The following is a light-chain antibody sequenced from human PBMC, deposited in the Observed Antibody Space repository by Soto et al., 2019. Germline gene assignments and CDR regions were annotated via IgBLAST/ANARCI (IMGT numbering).Light chain of an antibody. CDR2: DAS. V-gene: IGKV1-5*01. CDR1: QSISSW. J-gene: IGKJ1*01. Sequence: DIQPNQSRPTLSASEANRVNSPCRASQSISSWLAWYQQKTGKAPKLLIYDASSLESGAPSRFSGSRSGTEFTLPISSLQPDDFATYNCQQYSGYSRTLGQATTV. CDR3: QQYSGYSRT.